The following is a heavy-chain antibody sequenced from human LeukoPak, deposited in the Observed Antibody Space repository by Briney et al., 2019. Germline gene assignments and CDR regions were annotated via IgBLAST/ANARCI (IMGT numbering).Heavy chain of an antibody. V-gene: IGHV3-74*01. CDR2: INSDGTGS. CDR3: TRDKMSYCNNVTCLHWFDP. D-gene: IGHD2-8*01. CDR1: GFHFGSYW. Sequence: QPGGSLRLSCAASGFHFGSYWMNWVRHVPGKGLMWVSHINSDGTGSSYVDSVKGRFTISRDNGKNTLYLQMNSLRVEDTAVYYCTRDKMSYCNNVTCLHWFDPWGQGSLVTVSS. J-gene: IGHJ5*02.